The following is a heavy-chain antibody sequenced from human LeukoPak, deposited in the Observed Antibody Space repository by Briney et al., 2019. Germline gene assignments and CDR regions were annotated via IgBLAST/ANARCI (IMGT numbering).Heavy chain of an antibody. CDR2: IIPILGIA. D-gene: IGHD4-4*01. CDR3: ARDDYKPISYYYYGMDV. CDR1: GGTFSSYA. J-gene: IGHJ6*02. V-gene: IGHV1-69*04. Sequence: SVKVSCKASGGTFSSYAISWVRQAPGQGLEWMGRIIPILGIASYAQKFQGRVTITADKSTSTAYMELSSLRSEDTAVYYCARDDYKPISYYYYGMDVWGQGTTVTVSS.